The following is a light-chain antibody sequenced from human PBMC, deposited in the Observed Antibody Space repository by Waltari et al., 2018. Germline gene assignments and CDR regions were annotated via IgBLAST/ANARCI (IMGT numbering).Light chain of an antibody. CDR3: QHYGSSPPFT. CDR2: ATA. Sequence: IVLTQSPATLSVSPGARATLSCRASQNISNTYLAWYQQKPGQAPSPLIRATARRAAGVPLRFSGSGSGTDFTLTISGLEPEDLAVFYCQHYGSSPPFTFGQGTRLDI. V-gene: IGKV3-20*01. CDR1: QNISNTY. J-gene: IGKJ5*01.